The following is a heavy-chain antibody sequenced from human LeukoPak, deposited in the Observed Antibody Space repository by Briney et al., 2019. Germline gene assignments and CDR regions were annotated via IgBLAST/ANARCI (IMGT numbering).Heavy chain of an antibody. CDR3: ARVNDFWSGYDANWFDP. J-gene: IGHJ5*02. CDR1: GGSISSSSYY. D-gene: IGHD3-3*01. V-gene: IGHV4-39*07. CDR2: IYYSGST. Sequence: PSETLSLTCTVSGGSISSSSYYWGWIRQPPGKGLEWIGSIYYSGSTYYNPSLKSRVAISVDTSKNQFSLKLSSVTAADTAVYYCARVNDFWSGYDANWFDPWGQGTLVTVSS.